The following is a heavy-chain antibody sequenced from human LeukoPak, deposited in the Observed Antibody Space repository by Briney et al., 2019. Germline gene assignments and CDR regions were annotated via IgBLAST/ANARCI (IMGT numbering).Heavy chain of an antibody. D-gene: IGHD3-10*01. V-gene: IGHV3-30*18. CDR2: ISYDGSNK. CDR3: AKDVVRMLRGVLD. CDR1: GFTFSSYG. Sequence: GGSLRLSCAASGFTFSSYGMHWVRQAPGKGLEWVAVISYDGSNKYYADSVKGRFTISRDNSKNTLYLQMNSLRAEDTAVYYCAKDVVRMLRGVLDWGQGALVTVSS. J-gene: IGHJ4*02.